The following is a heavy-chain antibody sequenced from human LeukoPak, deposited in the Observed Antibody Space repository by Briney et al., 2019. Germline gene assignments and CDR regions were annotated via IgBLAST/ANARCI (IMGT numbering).Heavy chain of an antibody. CDR3: ARDPDSSSSLRFDY. CDR1: GFTFSSYW. Sequence: GGSLRLSCAASGFTFSSYWMSWVRQAPGKGLEWVANIKQDGSEKYYVDSVKGRFTISRDNAKNSLYLQMNSLRAEDTAVYYCARDPDSSSSLRFDYWGQGTLVTVSS. J-gene: IGHJ4*02. D-gene: IGHD6-6*01. V-gene: IGHV3-7*05. CDR2: IKQDGSEK.